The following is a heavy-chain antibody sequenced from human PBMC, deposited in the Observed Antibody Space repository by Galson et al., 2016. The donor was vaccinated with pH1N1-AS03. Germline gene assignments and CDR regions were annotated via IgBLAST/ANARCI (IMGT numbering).Heavy chain of an antibody. D-gene: IGHD6-13*01. CDR3: ARVWGAAAGYFDY. Sequence: PALVKPTQTLTLTCSFSGFSLSTGGVHVAWIRQSPGKALEWLALIYWDGDERYNSSLRSRLSISGDTSKNQVVLTMTNMDPVDTATYYGARVWGAAAGYFDYWGPGNLVVVSS. CDR2: IYWDGDE. CDR1: GFSLSTGGVH. V-gene: IGHV2-5*02. J-gene: IGHJ4*02.